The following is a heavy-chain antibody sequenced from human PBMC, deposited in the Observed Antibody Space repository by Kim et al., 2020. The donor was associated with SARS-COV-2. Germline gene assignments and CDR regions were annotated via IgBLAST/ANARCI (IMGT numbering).Heavy chain of an antibody. CDR3: ARDASRITMIGNSIDY. CDR2: ISAYNGNT. V-gene: IGHV1-18*04. CDR1: GYTFTSYG. D-gene: IGHD3-22*01. Sequence: ASVKVSCKASGYTFTSYGISWVRQAPGQGLEWMGWISAYNGNTNYAQKLQGRVTMTTDTSTSTAYMELRSLRSDDTAVYYCARDASRITMIGNSIDYWGQGTLVTVSS. J-gene: IGHJ4*02.